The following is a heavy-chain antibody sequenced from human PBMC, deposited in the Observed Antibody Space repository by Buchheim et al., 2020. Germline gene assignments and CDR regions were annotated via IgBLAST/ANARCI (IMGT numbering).Heavy chain of an antibody. Sequence: QVQLVESGGGEVQPGRSLRLSCAASGLTFSSYGMHWVRQAPGKGLEWVAVISYDGSNKYYADSVKGRFTISRDNSKNTLYLQMNSLRAEDTAVYYCAKDLGYDFWSGYLTYWGQGTL. CDR2: ISYDGSNK. J-gene: IGHJ4*02. D-gene: IGHD3-3*01. CDR3: AKDLGYDFWSGYLTY. V-gene: IGHV3-30*18. CDR1: GLTFSSYG.